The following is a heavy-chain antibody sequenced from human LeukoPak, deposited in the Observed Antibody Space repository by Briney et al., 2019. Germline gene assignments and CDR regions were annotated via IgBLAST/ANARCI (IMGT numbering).Heavy chain of an antibody. Sequence: GGSLRLSCAASGFTFTDWYMSWIRQAPGKGLQWLSYISSSSSDTSYADSVRGRFTISRDNAKKSVYLQMNSLRAEDTAVYYCARVYYDSSGSYYFDYWGQGTLVTVSS. D-gene: IGHD3-22*01. CDR3: ARVYYDSSGSYYFDY. CDR1: GFTFTDWY. V-gene: IGHV3-11*06. J-gene: IGHJ4*02. CDR2: ISSSSSDT.